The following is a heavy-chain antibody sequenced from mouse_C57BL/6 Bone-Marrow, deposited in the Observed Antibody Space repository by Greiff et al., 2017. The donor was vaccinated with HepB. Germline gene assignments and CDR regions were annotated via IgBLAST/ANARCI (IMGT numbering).Heavy chain of an antibody. V-gene: IGHV1-52*01. CDR1: GYTFTSYW. D-gene: IGHD1-1*01. CDR2: IDPSDSET. J-gene: IGHJ2*01. CDR3: ARWVYYYGSSYVYYFDY. Sequence: QLQQPGAELVRPGSSVKLSCKASGYTFTSYWMHWVKQRPIQGLEWIGNIDPSDSETHYNQKFKDKATLTVDKSSSTAYMQLSSLTSEDSAVYYCARWVYYYGSSYVYYFDYWGQGTTLTVSS.